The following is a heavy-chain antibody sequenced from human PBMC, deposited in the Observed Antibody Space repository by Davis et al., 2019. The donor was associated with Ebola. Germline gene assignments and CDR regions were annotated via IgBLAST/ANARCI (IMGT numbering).Heavy chain of an antibody. Sequence: AASVKVSCKVSGYTLTELSMHWVRQAPGKGLEWMGGFDPEDGETIYAQKFQGRVTMTEDTSTDTAYMELSSLRSEDTAVYYCATVKGLRYFDIHYGMDVWGQGTTVTVSS. CDR1: GYTLTELS. J-gene: IGHJ6*02. D-gene: IGHD3-9*01. CDR3: ATVKGLRYFDIHYGMDV. CDR2: FDPEDGET. V-gene: IGHV1-24*01.